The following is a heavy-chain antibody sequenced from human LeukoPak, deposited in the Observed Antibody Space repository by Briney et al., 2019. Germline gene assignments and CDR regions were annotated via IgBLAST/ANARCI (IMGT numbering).Heavy chain of an antibody. J-gene: IGHJ3*02. CDR2: INHSGST. V-gene: IGHV4-34*01. CDR1: GGSISSGGYS. D-gene: IGHD3-22*01. Sequence: PSETLSLTCAVSGGSISSGGYSWSWIRQPPGKGLEWIGEINHSGSTNYNPSLKSRVTISVDTSKNQFSLKLSSVTAADTAVYYCARATLNDYYDSSGYYYRGAFDIWGQGTMVTVSS. CDR3: ARATLNDYYDSSGYYYRGAFDI.